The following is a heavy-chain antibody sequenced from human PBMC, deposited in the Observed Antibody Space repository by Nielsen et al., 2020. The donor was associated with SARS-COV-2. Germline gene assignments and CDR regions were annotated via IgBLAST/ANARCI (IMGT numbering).Heavy chain of an antibody. D-gene: IGHD2-2*01. CDR2: SSSSSSTI. V-gene: IGHV3-48*02. CDR1: GFTFSSYS. Sequence: GESLKISCAASGFTFSSYSMNWVRQAPGKGLEWVSYSSSSSSTIYYADSVKGRFTISRDNAKNSLYLQMNSLRDEDTAVYYCARVRCSTSCYPFDYWGQGTLVTVSS. J-gene: IGHJ4*02. CDR3: ARVRCSTSCYPFDY.